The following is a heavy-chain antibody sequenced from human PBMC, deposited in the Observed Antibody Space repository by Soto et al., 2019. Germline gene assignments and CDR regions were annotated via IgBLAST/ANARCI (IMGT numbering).Heavy chain of an antibody. CDR3: ARHSSGLKRAYGMDV. Sequence: QVQLVQSGAEVKKPGSSVKVSCKASGGTFSSYTISWVRQAPGQGIEWMGRIIPILGIANHAQKFQGRVTITADKSTSTAYMELSSLRSEDTAVYYCARHSSGLKRAYGMDVWGQGTTVTVSS. CDR2: IIPILGIA. J-gene: IGHJ6*02. D-gene: IGHD6-19*01. CDR1: GGTFSSYT. V-gene: IGHV1-69*02.